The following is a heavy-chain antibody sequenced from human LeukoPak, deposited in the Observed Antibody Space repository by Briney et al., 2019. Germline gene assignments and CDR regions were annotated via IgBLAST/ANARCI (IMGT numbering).Heavy chain of an antibody. CDR1: GYTFTGYY. CDR3: ARGDFGVVTTPFDY. J-gene: IGHJ4*02. CDR2: INPNSGGT. V-gene: IGHV1-2*02. D-gene: IGHD3-3*01. Sequence: GASVKVSCKASGYTFTGYYMHWVRQAPGQGFEWMGWINPNSGGTNYAQKFQGRVTMTRDTSISTAYMELSRLRSDDTAVYYCARGDFGVVTTPFDYWGQGTLVTVSS.